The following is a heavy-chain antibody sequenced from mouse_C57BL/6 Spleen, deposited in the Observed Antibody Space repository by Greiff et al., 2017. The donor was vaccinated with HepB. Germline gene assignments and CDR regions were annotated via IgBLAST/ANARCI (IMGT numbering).Heavy chain of an antibody. CDR3: ARGLGRRFAY. CDR1: GYTFTDYY. CDR2: INPNNGGT. Sequence: EVQLQQSGPELVKPGASVKISCKASGYTFTDYYMNWVKQSHGKSLEWIGDINPNNGGTSYNQKFKGKATLTVDKSSSTAYMELRSLTSEDSAVYYCARGLGRRFAYWGQGTLVTVSA. V-gene: IGHV1-26*01. D-gene: IGHD4-1*01. J-gene: IGHJ3*01.